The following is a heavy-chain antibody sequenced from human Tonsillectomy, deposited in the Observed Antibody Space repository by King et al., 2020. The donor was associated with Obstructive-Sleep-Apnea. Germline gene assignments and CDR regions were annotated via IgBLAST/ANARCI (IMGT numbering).Heavy chain of an antibody. D-gene: IGHD3-3*01. CDR2: IYYNGST. V-gene: IGHV4-39*07. CDR1: GGSISSSSYY. CDR3: ATDYYDFWSRHPYYGMDV. J-gene: IGHJ6*02. Sequence: LQLQESGPGLVKPSETLSLTCTVSGGSISSSSYYWGCIRQPPGKGLEWIGNIYYNGSTYYNPSLKSRVTISVDTSKNQFSLKLSSLTAADTAVYYCATDYYDFWSRHPYYGMDVWGQGTTVTVSS.